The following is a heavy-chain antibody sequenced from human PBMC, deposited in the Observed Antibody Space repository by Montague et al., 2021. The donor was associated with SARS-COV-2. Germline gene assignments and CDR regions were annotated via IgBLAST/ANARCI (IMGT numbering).Heavy chain of an antibody. Sequence: VKPTQTLTLTCTFSGFSFSTSGVGVGWIRQPPGKALEWLALIDWDDDKYYSTSLKTRLTISKDTSKNQVVLTMTNMDPVDTATYYCARTYYDILPNLYYFDYWGQGTLVTVSS. CDR2: IDWDDDK. CDR3: ARTYYDILPNLYYFDY. CDR1: GFSFSTSGVG. V-gene: IGHV2-70*01. J-gene: IGHJ4*02. D-gene: IGHD3-9*01.